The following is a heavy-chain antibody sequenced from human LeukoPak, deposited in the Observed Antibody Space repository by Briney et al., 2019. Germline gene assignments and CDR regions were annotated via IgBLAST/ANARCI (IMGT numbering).Heavy chain of an antibody. V-gene: IGHV3-23*01. CDR2: ISSSGGST. CDR3: AKKAVARENWFDP. J-gene: IGHJ5*02. Sequence: PGGSLRLSCAASGFTFSIYGMSWVRQAPGKGLEWVSAISSSGGSTYYADSVQGRFTISRDNSKGTLYLQMNSLRAEDTAVYFCAKKAVARENWFDPWGQGTLVTVSS. CDR1: GFTFSIYG. D-gene: IGHD6-19*01.